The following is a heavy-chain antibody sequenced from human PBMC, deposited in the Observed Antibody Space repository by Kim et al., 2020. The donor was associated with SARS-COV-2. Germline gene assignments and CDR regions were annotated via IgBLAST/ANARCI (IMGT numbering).Heavy chain of an antibody. CDR1: GFTFSSYG. Sequence: GGSLRLSCAASGFTFSSYGMHWVRQAPGKGLEWVAVIWYDGSNKYYADSVKGRFTISRDNSKNTLYLQMNSLRAEDTAVYYCAKEVGDYYYYGMDVWGQGTTVTVSS. CDR2: IWYDGSNK. CDR3: AKEVGDYYYYGMDV. D-gene: IGHD3-16*01. J-gene: IGHJ6*02. V-gene: IGHV3-33*06.